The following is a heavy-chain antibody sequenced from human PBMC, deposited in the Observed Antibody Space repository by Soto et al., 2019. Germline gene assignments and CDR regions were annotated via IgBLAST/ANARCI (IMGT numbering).Heavy chain of an antibody. Sequence: LRLSCAVSGFSFSSLAMSWVRQAPGKGLEWVSSISGRGVDTLYADSVKGRFTISRDNSRNTLYLQVNSLRAEDTAVYYCAKDQTDVTLFDYWGQGTLVTVSS. J-gene: IGHJ4*02. V-gene: IGHV3-23*01. CDR3: AKDQTDVTLFDY. CDR1: GFSFSSLA. CDR2: ISGRGVDT. D-gene: IGHD2-21*02.